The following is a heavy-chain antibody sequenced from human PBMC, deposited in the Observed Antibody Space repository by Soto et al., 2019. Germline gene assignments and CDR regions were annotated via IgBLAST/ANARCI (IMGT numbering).Heavy chain of an antibody. CDR3: ARLFSYSSSPASNY. J-gene: IGHJ4*02. CDR2: IYYSGST. D-gene: IGHD6-6*01. Sequence: LSLTCTVSGGSISSSSYYWGWIRQPPGKGLEWIGSIYYSGSTYYNPSLKSRVTISVDTSKNQFSLKLSSVTAADTAVYYCARLFSYSSSPASNYWGQGTLVTVSS. V-gene: IGHV4-39*01. CDR1: GGSISSSSYY.